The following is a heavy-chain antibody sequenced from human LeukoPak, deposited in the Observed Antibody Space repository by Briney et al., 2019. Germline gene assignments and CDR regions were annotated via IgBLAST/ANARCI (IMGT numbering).Heavy chain of an antibody. V-gene: IGHV4-34*01. J-gene: IGHJ4*02. CDR2: INHSGST. Sequence: SETLSLTCAVYGGSFSGYYWSWIRQPPGKGLEWIGEINHSGSTNYNPSLKGRVTISVDTSKNQFSLKLSSVTAADTAVYYCARGYSSSRSFDYWGQGTLVTVSS. CDR3: ARGYSSSRSFDY. CDR1: GGSFSGYY. D-gene: IGHD6-13*01.